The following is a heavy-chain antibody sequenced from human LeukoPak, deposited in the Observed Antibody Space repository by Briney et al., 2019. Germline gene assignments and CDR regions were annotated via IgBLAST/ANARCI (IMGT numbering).Heavy chain of an antibody. CDR3: ARLLGGQSGSGGNRPRYYYYYMDV. Sequence: ASVKVSCKASGYSFTNYDINWVRQATGQGLEWMGWMNPKSGDTGYSQKFQGRVFITRDTSINTAYMELSSLGSEDTAVYYCARLLGGQSGSGGNRPRYYYYYMDVWGKGTTVTISS. CDR1: GYSFTNYD. V-gene: IGHV1-8*03. D-gene: IGHD3-10*01. CDR2: MNPKSGDT. J-gene: IGHJ6*03.